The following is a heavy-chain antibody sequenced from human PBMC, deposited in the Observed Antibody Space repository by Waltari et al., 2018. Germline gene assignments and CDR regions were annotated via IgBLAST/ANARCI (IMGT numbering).Heavy chain of an antibody. J-gene: IGHJ4*02. Sequence: QVQLPESGQGLVKPSGPLSLTFAVSGDSISGNYWWSLVRQSPEKGREWIGQVHHSAKSHSNPSLQSRVAISLDKPKNHFSLNLNSVTAADTAIYYCAGDRAIGLFFDYWGRGTLVTVSS. CDR2: VHHSAKS. D-gene: IGHD2-2*01. CDR1: GDSISGNYW. CDR3: AGDRAIGLFFDY. V-gene: IGHV4-4*02.